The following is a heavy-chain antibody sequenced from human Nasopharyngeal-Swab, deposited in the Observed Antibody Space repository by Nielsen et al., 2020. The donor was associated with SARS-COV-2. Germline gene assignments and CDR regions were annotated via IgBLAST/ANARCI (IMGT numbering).Heavy chain of an antibody. V-gene: IGHV1-69*13. D-gene: IGHD3-9*01. CDR1: GGTFSSYA. CDR2: IIPIFGTA. CDR3: ARQLLRYFDWLLGNWFDP. J-gene: IGHJ5*02. Sequence: SVKVSCKASGGTFSSYAISWVRQAPGQGLEWMGGIIPIFGTANYAQKFQGRVTITADESTSTAYMELSSLRSEDKAVYYCARQLLRYFDWLLGNWFDPWGQGTLVTVSS.